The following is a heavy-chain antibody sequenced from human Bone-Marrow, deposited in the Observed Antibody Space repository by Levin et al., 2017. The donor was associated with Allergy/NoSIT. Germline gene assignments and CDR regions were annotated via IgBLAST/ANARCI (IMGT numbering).Heavy chain of an antibody. J-gene: IGHJ3*02. CDR3: VRQPAATAAFDI. CDR2: TYYTGET. V-gene: IGHV4-61*01. D-gene: IGHD5-18*01. CDR1: GVSVSSGTYY. Sequence: SQTLSLTCAVSGVSVSSGTYYWSWIRQSPGKGLEWIAYTYYTGETNYNPSLKSRLTISIDPSKNQFSLRMNSVTAADTAVYFCVRQPAATAAFDIWGQGTIVTVSS.